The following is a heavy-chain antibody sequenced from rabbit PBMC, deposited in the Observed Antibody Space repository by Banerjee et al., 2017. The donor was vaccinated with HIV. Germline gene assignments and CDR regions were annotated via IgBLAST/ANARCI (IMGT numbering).Heavy chain of an antibody. V-gene: IGHV1S45*01. CDR1: GFSFSSTYY. Sequence: QEQLEESGGDLVKPEGSLTLTCTASGFSFSSTYYMCWVRQAPGKGLEWIACIDTYSGNTYYASWAKGRFTISKTSSTTVTLQMTSLTAADTATYFCVRAGVYAGSSSYTGFDFNLWGPGTLVTVS. CDR2: IDTYSGNT. J-gene: IGHJ4*01. D-gene: IGHD8-1*01. CDR3: VRAGVYAGSSSYTGFDFNL.